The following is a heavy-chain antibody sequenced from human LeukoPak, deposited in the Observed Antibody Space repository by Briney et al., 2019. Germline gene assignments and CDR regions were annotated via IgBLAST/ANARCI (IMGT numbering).Heavy chain of an antibody. V-gene: IGHV4-34*01. CDR2: INHSGST. D-gene: IGHD3-10*01. J-gene: IGHJ4*02. CDR1: GGSFSGYY. Sequence: SETLSLTCGVYGGSFSGYYWIWIRQPPGKELEWIGEINHSGSTNYNPSLKSRVTISVDTSKNQFSLKLSSVTAADTAVYYCARGRGVRGSLDYWGQVTLVTVSS. CDR3: ARGRGVRGSLDY.